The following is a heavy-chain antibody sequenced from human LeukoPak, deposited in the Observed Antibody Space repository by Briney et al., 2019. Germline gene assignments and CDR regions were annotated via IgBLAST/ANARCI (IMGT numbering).Heavy chain of an antibody. Sequence: SETLSLTCTVSGGSISSYYWSWIRQLPGKGLEWIGYIYHSWSTNYNPSLKSRVTISVDTSKNQFSLKLSSVTAADTAVYYCARGRENSGGYLETDYWGQGTLVTVSS. CDR3: ARGRENSGGYLETDY. V-gene: IGHV4-59*01. CDR1: GGSISSYY. J-gene: IGHJ4*02. CDR2: IYHSWST. D-gene: IGHD2-15*01.